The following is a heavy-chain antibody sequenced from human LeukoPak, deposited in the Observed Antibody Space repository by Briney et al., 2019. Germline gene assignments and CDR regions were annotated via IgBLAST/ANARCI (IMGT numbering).Heavy chain of an antibody. V-gene: IGHV3-21*01. CDR2: ISSSSYI. J-gene: IGHJ4*02. CDR3: ARVKADYYDSSGYYPPPDY. CDR1: GFTFSSYS. D-gene: IGHD3-22*01. Sequence: PGGSLRLSCAASGFTFSSYSMNWVRQAPGKGLEWVSSISSSSYIYYADSVKGRFTISRDNAKNSLYLQMNSLRAEDTAVYYCARVKADYYDSSGYYPPPDYWGQGTLVTVSS.